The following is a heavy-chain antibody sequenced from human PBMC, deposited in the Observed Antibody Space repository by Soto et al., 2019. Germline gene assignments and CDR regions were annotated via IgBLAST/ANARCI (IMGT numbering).Heavy chain of an antibody. D-gene: IGHD6-13*01. CDR1: GFTFSNYW. CDR3: ATVAAGKFDP. CDR2: INSDGSSS. V-gene: IGHV3-74*01. Sequence: EVQLVESGGGLVQPGGSLRLSCAASGFTFSNYWMHWVRQAPGKGLVWVSRINSDGSSSDYADSVKGRFTISRDNAKNTLYLRMNSLSAEDTAVYYCATVAAGKFDPWGQGTLVTVSS. J-gene: IGHJ5*02.